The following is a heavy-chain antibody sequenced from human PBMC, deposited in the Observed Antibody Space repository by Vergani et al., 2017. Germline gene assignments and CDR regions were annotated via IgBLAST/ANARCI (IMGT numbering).Heavy chain of an antibody. Sequence: QVQLQESGPGLVKPSETLSLTCTVSGGSISSYYWSWIRQPPGKGLEWIGYIYYSGSTNYNPSLKSRGTIAVDTSKNHFSLKLSSVTAADTAVYYCARYQYSDTWIPGWFDPWGQGTLVTVSS. CDR2: IYYSGST. CDR3: ARYQYSDTWIPGWFDP. D-gene: IGHD1-26*01. V-gene: IGHV4-59*01. CDR1: GGSISSYY. J-gene: IGHJ5*02.